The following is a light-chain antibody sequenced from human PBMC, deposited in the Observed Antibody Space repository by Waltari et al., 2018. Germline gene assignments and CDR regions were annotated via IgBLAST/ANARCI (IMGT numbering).Light chain of an antibody. CDR3: CSYAGSYSLV. J-gene: IGLJ3*02. CDR1: SSDVGGYNY. CDR2: DVS. V-gene: IGLV2-11*01. Sequence: QSALPQPRSVSGSPGQSVTISCTGTSSDVGGYNYVPWYQQHPGKAPKLMIYDVSKRPSGVPDRFSGSKSGNTASLTISGLQAEDEADYYCCSYAGSYSLVFGGGTKLTVL.